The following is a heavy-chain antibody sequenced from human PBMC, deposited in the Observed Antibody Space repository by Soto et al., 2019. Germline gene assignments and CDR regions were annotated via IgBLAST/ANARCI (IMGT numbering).Heavy chain of an antibody. Sequence: LSLTCTVSGGSISSGGYYWSWIRQHPGKGLEWIGYIYYSGSTYYNPSLKSRVTISVDTSKNQFSLKLSSVTAADTAVYYCARDDAVGATRFDYWGQGTLVTVSS. CDR1: GGSISSGGYY. CDR2: IYYSGST. CDR3: ARDDAVGATRFDY. D-gene: IGHD1-26*01. V-gene: IGHV4-31*03. J-gene: IGHJ4*02.